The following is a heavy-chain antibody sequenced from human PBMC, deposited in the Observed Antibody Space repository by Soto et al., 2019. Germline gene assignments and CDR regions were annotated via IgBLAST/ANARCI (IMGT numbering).Heavy chain of an antibody. D-gene: IGHD6-19*01. J-gene: IGHJ4*02. CDR2: IYWDDTK. Sequence: QITLKESGPTLVKPTQTLTLTCTFSGFSLSTTAVGVNWIRQPPGKPLEWLALIYWDDTKHYSSSLKNRLTNSKDTSKNQVVLTMTNMDPVDTATYYCAHGSGWLSDQWGQGTLVTVSS. CDR1: GFSLSTTAVG. V-gene: IGHV2-5*02. CDR3: AHGSGWLSDQ.